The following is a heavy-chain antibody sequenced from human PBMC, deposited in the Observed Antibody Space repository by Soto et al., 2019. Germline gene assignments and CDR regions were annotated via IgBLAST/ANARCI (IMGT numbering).Heavy chain of an antibody. V-gene: IGHV1-69*01. D-gene: IGHD6-6*01. CDR2: IIPIFSSS. CDR3: ARTIGARYRYFDL. CDR1: GGTLSTDG. Sequence: QVQLVQSGAEVKKPGSSVKVSCKASGGTLSTDGVTWVRQAPGQGLEWMGGIIPIFSSSHNAQKFQGRVTMTADESTSTVFIELSSLRSEDTAIYYCARTIGARYRYFDLWGRGTLVTVSS. J-gene: IGHJ2*01.